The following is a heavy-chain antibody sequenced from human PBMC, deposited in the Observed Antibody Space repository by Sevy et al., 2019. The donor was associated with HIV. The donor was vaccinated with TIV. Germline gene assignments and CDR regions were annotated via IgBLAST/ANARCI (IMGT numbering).Heavy chain of an antibody. Sequence: GGSLRLSSAASGITLSNYGVNWVRQAPGKGLEWVSYISSRSGTIYYADSVKGRFTISRDNAKNTLSLQMNSLRAEDTAVYYCARGGYPRPFDYWGQGTLVTVSS. V-gene: IGHV3-48*01. CDR2: ISSRSGTI. CDR1: GITLSNYG. J-gene: IGHJ4*02. CDR3: ARGGYPRPFDY. D-gene: IGHD1-1*01.